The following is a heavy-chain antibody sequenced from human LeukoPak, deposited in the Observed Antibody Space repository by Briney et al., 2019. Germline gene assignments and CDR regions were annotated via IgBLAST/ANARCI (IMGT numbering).Heavy chain of an antibody. CDR3: ARGNTGAVAGPE. J-gene: IGHJ4*02. CDR1: GYTFTSYA. D-gene: IGHD6-19*01. CDR2: INVGNGNT. Sequence: ASVKVSCKASGYTFTSYAMHWVRQAPGQRPEWMGWINVGNGNTKYSQKFQGRVTITRDTSASAAYMELSSLRSEDTAVYYCARGNTGAVAGPEWGQGTLVTVSS. V-gene: IGHV1-3*01.